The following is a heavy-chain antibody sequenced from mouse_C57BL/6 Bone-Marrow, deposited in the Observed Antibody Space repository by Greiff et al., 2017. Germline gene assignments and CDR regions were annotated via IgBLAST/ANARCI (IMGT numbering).Heavy chain of an antibody. CDR2: IRLKSDNYAT. CDR3: TRVSSYEFAY. CDR1: GFTFSNYW. D-gene: IGHD1-1*01. J-gene: IGHJ3*01. V-gene: IGHV6-3*01. Sequence: EVKVEESGGGLVQPGGSMKLSCVASGFTFSNYWMNWVRQSPEKGLEWVAQIRLKSDNYATHYAESVKGRFTISRDDSKSSVYLQMNNLRAEDTGIYYCTRVSSYEFAYWGQGTLVTVSA.